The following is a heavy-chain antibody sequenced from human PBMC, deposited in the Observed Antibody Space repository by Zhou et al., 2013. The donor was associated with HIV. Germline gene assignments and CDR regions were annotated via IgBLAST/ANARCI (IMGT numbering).Heavy chain of an antibody. D-gene: IGHD3-22*01. CDR2: ISAYNGDT. CDR1: GYTFTGYH. CDR3: ARDPSNTSGYFTYFDY. Sequence: QVQLVQSGAEVKKPGASVKVSCKASGYTFTGYHIHWMRQTPGQGLEWMGWISAYNGDTKYAHKLQGRVTMTTDTSTSTAYMELRSLRSDDTAVYYCARDPSNTSGYFTYFDYWGQGTLVTVSS. J-gene: IGHJ4*02. V-gene: IGHV1-18*04.